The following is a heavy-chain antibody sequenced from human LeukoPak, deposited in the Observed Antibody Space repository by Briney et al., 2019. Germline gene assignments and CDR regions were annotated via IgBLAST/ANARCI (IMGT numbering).Heavy chain of an antibody. CDR1: GGSFSGYY. CDR2: INHSGST. V-gene: IGHV4-34*01. D-gene: IGHD3-3*01. Sequence: PSETLSLTCAVYGGSFSGYYWSWIRQPPGKGLEWIGEINHSGSTNYNPSLKSRVTMSVDTSKNQFSLKLSSVTAADTAVYYCARARFLEWRYFDYWGQGTLGTVSS. J-gene: IGHJ4*02. CDR3: ARARFLEWRYFDY.